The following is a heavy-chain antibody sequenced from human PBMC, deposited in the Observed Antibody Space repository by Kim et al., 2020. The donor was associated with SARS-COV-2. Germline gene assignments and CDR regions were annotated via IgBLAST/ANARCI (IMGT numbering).Heavy chain of an antibody. CDR3: ARSAAALPPGMDV. J-gene: IGHJ6*02. CDR2: INTGKGNT. Sequence: ASVKVSCKTSGYTFTTYAIHWVRQAPGQRLEWMGWINTGKGNTKYSEKVQGRLTITRDTFASTAYMELRSLRSEDMAVYYCARSAAALPPGMDVWGQGTT. D-gene: IGHD2-2*01. CDR1: GYTFTTYA. V-gene: IGHV1-3*04.